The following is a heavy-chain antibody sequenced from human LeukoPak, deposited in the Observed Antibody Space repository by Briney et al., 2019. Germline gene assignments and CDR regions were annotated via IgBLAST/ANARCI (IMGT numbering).Heavy chain of an antibody. CDR2: INPNSGGT. Sequence: ASVKVSCKVSGYTFTVYYMHWVRQAPGQGLEWLGWINPNSGGTNYAQNFQGRVTMTRDASISTAYMELSRLRSDDTAVYYCARDQGHGGNSWDYWGQGTLVTVSS. V-gene: IGHV1-2*02. CDR3: ARDQGHGGNSWDY. J-gene: IGHJ4*02. D-gene: IGHD4-23*01. CDR1: GYTFTVYY.